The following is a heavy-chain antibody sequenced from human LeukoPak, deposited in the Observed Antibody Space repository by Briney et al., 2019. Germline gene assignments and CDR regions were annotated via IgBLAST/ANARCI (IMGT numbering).Heavy chain of an antibody. CDR2: ILYSGTTT. J-gene: IGHJ4*02. CDR3: ARVGDWSDLVY. Sequence: SETLSLTCTVSGGSISPYYWSWIRQTPGKGLEWIGYILYSGTTTNYNPSLKSRVTISVDTSKNQFSLKLSSVTAADTAVYYCARVGDWSDLVYWGQGTLVTVSS. V-gene: IGHV4-59*01. D-gene: IGHD3/OR15-3a*01. CDR1: GGSISPYY.